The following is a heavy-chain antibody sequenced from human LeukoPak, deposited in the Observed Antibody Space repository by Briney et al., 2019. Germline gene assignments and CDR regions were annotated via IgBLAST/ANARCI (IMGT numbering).Heavy chain of an antibody. V-gene: IGHV4-39*07. CDR2: MYYSGIT. D-gene: IGHD6-13*01. J-gene: IGHJ4*02. CDR3: TRGNRIAAGGN. CDR1: GGSSSTPNHY. Sequence: SETLSLTCSVSGGSSSTPNHYWGWVRQPPGKGLEWIGSMYYSGITYINPSLNSRVTISVDTSKKQSSLRVRSVTAADTAVYYCTRGNRIAAGGNWGQGTLVTVSS.